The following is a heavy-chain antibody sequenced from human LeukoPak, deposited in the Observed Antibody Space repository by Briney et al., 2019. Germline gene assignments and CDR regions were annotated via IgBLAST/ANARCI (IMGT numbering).Heavy chain of an antibody. J-gene: IGHJ4*02. V-gene: IGHV3-23*01. CDR3: AKDRLYFGNDFGDY. CDR2: ISNGGDHT. D-gene: IGHD3-9*01. Sequence: GGSLRLSCVASGFTFRDFSMSWVRQAPGKGLEWVSVISNGGDHTYYADSVKGRFAISRDNPKNTLYLQMNSLRTEDTAIYYCAKDRLYFGNDFGDYWGQGTLATVSS. CDR1: GFTFRDFS.